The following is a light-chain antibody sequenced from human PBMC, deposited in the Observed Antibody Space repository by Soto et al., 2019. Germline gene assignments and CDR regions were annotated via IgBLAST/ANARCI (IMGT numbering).Light chain of an antibody. V-gene: IGKV3D-20*01. Sequence: EIVLTQSPATLSLSPWEIATLSCGASQSVSSSYLAWYQQKPGLAPRLLIYDASSRATGIPDRFSGSGSGTDFTLTISRLEPEDFAVYYCQQYGSSPPLTFGGGTKVDIK. CDR3: QQYGSSPPLT. CDR1: QSVSSSY. CDR2: DAS. J-gene: IGKJ4*01.